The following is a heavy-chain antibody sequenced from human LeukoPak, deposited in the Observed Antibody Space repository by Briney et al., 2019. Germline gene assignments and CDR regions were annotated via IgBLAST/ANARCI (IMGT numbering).Heavy chain of an antibody. D-gene: IGHD5-18*01. CDR1: GGSFSGYY. Sequence: SETLSLTCAVYGGSFSGYYWSWIRQPPGKGLEWIGEINHSGSTNYNPSLKSRVTISVDTSKNQFSLKLSSVTAADTAVYYCARDLVDTAMVTSWFDPWGQGTLVTVSS. V-gene: IGHV4-34*01. J-gene: IGHJ5*02. CDR3: ARDLVDTAMVTSWFDP. CDR2: INHSGST.